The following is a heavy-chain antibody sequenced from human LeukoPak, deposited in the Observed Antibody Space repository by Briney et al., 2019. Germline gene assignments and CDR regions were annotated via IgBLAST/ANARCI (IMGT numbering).Heavy chain of an antibody. J-gene: IGHJ4*02. CDR3: ARTVHYDFWSGYVY. CDR1: GGSFSGYY. Sequence: SETLSLTCAVYGGSFSGYYWNWIRQPPGKGLEWIGEINHSGSTNYNPSLKSRVTISVDTSKNQFSLKLSSVTAADTAVYYCARTVHYDFWSGYVYWGQGTLVTVSS. V-gene: IGHV4-34*01. D-gene: IGHD3-3*01. CDR2: INHSGST.